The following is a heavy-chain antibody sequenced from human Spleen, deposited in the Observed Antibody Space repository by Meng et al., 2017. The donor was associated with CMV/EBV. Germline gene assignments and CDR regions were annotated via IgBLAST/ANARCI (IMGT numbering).Heavy chain of an antibody. D-gene: IGHD3-16*01. Sequence: GESLKISCAASGFTFSNYALHWVRQAPGKGLEWVAVISYDGNNEYYADSVKGRFTISRDNSKKTMDMQMNSLTTEDTAIYYCARELGESAKFDFWGQGTLVTVSS. CDR1: GFTFSNYA. CDR3: ARELGESAKFDF. J-gene: IGHJ4*02. V-gene: IGHV3-30*04. CDR2: ISYDGNNE.